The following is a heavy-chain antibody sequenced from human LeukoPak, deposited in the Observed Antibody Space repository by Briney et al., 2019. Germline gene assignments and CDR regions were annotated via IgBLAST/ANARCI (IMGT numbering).Heavy chain of an antibody. CDR2: IRYDGSNK. CDR1: GFTFSSYA. J-gene: IGHJ4*02. CDR3: AKGRIAVFFDY. Sequence: GGSLRLSCAASGFTFSSYAMHWVRQAPGKGLEWVAVIRYDGSNKYYADSVKGRFTISRDNSKNTLYLQMNSLRAEDTAVYYCAKGRIAVFFDYWGQGTLVTVSS. V-gene: IGHV3-30*02. D-gene: IGHD6-19*01.